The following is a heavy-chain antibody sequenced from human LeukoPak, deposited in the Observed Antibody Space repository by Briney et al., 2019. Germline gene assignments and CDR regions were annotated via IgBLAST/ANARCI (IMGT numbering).Heavy chain of an antibody. V-gene: IGHV3-30*04. Sequence: GSLRLSCAASGITFSSYAMHWVRQAPGKGLEWVAVISYDGSNKYYADSVKGRFTISRDNSKNTLYLQMNSLRAEDTAVYYCARKFQELPVDYWGQGTLVTVSS. CDR2: ISYDGSNK. D-gene: IGHD1-7*01. J-gene: IGHJ4*02. CDR1: GITFSSYA. CDR3: ARKFQELPVDY.